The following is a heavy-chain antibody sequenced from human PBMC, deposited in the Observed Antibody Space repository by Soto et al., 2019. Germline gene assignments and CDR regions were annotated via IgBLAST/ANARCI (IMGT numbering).Heavy chain of an antibody. V-gene: IGHV3-53*01. Sequence: GGSLRLSCAASGFTVSSNYMSWVRQAPGKGLEWVSVIYSGGSTYYADSVKGRFTISRDNSKNTLYLQMNSLRAEDTAVYYCARDSAARSYYYYYGMDVWGQGTTVTVS. CDR2: IYSGGST. D-gene: IGHD6-6*01. CDR3: ARDSAARSYYYYYGMDV. CDR1: GFTVSSNY. J-gene: IGHJ6*02.